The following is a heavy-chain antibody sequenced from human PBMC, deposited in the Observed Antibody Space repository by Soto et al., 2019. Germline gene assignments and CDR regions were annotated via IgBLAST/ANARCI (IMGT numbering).Heavy chain of an antibody. D-gene: IGHD2-8*01. J-gene: IGHJ4*02. CDR1: GFTFSSYS. Sequence: EVQLVESGGGLVQPGGSLRLSCATSGFTFSSYSMNWVRQAPGKGLEWVSYISSSGSTIYYADSVKGRFTISRDNAKNSLYLQMNSLRDEDTAVYYCARDLRMVYAIDFDYWGQGTLVTVSS. CDR2: ISSSGSTI. V-gene: IGHV3-48*02. CDR3: ARDLRMVYAIDFDY.